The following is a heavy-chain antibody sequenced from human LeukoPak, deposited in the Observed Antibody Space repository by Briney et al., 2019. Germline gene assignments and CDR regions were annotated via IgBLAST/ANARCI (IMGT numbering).Heavy chain of an antibody. V-gene: IGHV4-39*01. D-gene: IGHD6-13*01. CDR1: GGSISSTSYY. J-gene: IGHJ4*02. Sequence: PSETLSLTCSVSGGSISSTSYYWAWIRQPPGKGLEWIGSIYYSGNTYYNPSLKGRVIISVDTSKNQFSLTLSSVTAADRAVYYCASEIVAAGTDYWGQGTLVTVSP. CDR3: ASEIVAAGTDY. CDR2: IYYSGNT.